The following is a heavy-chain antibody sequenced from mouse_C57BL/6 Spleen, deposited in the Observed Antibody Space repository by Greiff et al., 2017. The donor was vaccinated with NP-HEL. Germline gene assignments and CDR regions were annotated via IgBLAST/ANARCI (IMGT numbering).Heavy chain of an antibody. D-gene: IGHD2-4*01. V-gene: IGHV1-18*01. CDR3: ARDYDYDAWFAY. CDR1: GYTFTDYN. J-gene: IGHJ3*01. CDR2: INPNNGGT. Sequence: VQLQQSGPELVKPGASVKIPCKASGYTFTDYNMDWVKQSHGKSLEWIGDINPNNGGTIYNQKFKGKATLTVDKSSSTAYMELRSLTSEETAVYYCARDYDYDAWFAYWGQGTLVTVSA.